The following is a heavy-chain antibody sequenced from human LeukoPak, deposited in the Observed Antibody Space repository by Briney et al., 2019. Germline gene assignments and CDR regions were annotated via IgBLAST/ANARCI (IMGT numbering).Heavy chain of an antibody. CDR1: GYTFTGYY. Sequence: ASVKVSCKASGYTFTGYYMHWARQAPGQGLEWMGWINTNSGGTNYAQKFQGRVTMTRDTSISTAYMELNRLRSDDTAVYYCAGLGVCGGECYLNWFDPWGQGTLVTVSS. V-gene: IGHV1-2*02. CDR2: INTNSGGT. D-gene: IGHD2-21*01. CDR3: AGLGVCGGECYLNWFDP. J-gene: IGHJ5*02.